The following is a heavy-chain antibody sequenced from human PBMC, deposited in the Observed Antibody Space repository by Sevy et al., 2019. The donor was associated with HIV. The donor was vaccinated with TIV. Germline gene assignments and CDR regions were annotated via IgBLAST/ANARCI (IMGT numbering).Heavy chain of an antibody. J-gene: IGHJ1*01. V-gene: IGHV3-30*04. CDR2: ISFDASNK. CDR3: ALERLSSDVAEYFQN. Sequence: GGSLRLSCAASGFTFSRYSMHWVRQAQGKGLEWVATISFDASNKHYADSVKGRFTISRDNFQNSLFLQMNSLRPEDTAVYYCALERLSSDVAEYFQNWGQGTLVTVSS. CDR1: GFTFSRYS. D-gene: IGHD1-1*01.